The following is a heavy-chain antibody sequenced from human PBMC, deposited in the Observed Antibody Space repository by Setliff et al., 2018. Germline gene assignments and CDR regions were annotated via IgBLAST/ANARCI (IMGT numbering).Heavy chain of an antibody. V-gene: IGHV1-69*05. J-gene: IGHJ3*02. Sequence: VASVKVSCKASGGTFSSYGVTWVRQAPGQGLEWMGGTIPIFGSTNYAQQFQGRVTIITDESTSTAYMELTSLRTEDTAVYYCARVYLAGSGWDKANALDIWGQGTMVTVSS. CDR3: ARVYLAGSGWDKANALDI. CDR1: GGTFSSYG. D-gene: IGHD6-19*01. CDR2: TIPIFGST.